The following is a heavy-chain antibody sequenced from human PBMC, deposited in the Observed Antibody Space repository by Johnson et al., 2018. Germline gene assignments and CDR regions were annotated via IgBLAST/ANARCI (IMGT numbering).Heavy chain of an antibody. Sequence: VQLVQSGGGLVQXGGSLRVSCAASGFTFSSYGMRWVRQAPGKGLEWVSTIVGSGGTTYYADSVKGRFTISRDNSKDTVDLQMNSVSAEDTAVYYCAKDPAYSSVTDGAFDIWGQGTMVTVSS. D-gene: IGHD3-22*01. V-gene: IGHV3-23*04. CDR3: AKDPAYSSVTDGAFDI. J-gene: IGHJ3*02. CDR1: GFTFSSYG. CDR2: IVGSGGTT.